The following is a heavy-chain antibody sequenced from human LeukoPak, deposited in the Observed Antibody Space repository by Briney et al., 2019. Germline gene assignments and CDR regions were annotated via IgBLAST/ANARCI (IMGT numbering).Heavy chain of an antibody. D-gene: IGHD4-23*01. J-gene: IGHJ4*02. Sequence: GGSLRLSCAASGFTFSSYAMSWVRQAPGKGLEWVSAISGSGGSTYYADSVKGRFTISRDNSKNTLYLQMNSLRAEDTAVYYCARAGGGNLDFDYWGQGTLVTVSS. CDR3: ARAGGGNLDFDY. CDR2: ISGSGGST. V-gene: IGHV3-23*01. CDR1: GFTFSSYA.